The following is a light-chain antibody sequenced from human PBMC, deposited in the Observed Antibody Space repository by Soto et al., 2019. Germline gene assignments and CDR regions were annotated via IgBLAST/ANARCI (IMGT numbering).Light chain of an antibody. Sequence: DIQMTQSPSSLSASGGVRVTITCQASQDISKYLNWYQQKPGKAPKLLIYDASNLEAGVPSRFSGTGSGTFYTFTISSLHPEDFATYHCQQYDSIPFTFGPGTKVDIK. CDR2: DAS. CDR1: QDISKY. V-gene: IGKV1-33*01. J-gene: IGKJ3*01. CDR3: QQYDSIPFT.